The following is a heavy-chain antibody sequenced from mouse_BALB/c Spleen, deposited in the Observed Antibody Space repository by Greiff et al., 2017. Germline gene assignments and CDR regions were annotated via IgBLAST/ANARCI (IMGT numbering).Heavy chain of an antibody. V-gene: IGHV7-3*02. CDR3: ARDDYGSSYHFAY. Sequence: EVQRVESGGGLVQPGGSLRLSCATSGFTFTDYYMSWVRQPPGKALEWLGFIRNKANGYTTEYSASVKGRFTISRDNSQSILYLQMNTLRAEDSATYYCARDDYGSSYHFAYWGQGTLVTVSA. CDR1: GFTFTDYY. J-gene: IGHJ3*01. CDR2: IRNKANGYTT. D-gene: IGHD1-1*01.